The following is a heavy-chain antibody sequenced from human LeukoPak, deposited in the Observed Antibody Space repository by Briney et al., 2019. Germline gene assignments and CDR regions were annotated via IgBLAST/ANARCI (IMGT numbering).Heavy chain of an antibody. D-gene: IGHD2-15*01. CDR3: AKGRFCTSSGCYSTAPDY. V-gene: IGHV3-23*01. CDR1: GFTFSSYA. Sequence: GGSLRLSCEASGFTFSSYAMSWVRQAPGKGLEWVSAISGSGDRTYYADSVRGRFSISRDSSKSTLFLQMDSLRAEDTAVYYCAKGRFCTSSGCYSTAPDYWGQGTLVTVSS. CDR2: ISGSGDRT. J-gene: IGHJ4*02.